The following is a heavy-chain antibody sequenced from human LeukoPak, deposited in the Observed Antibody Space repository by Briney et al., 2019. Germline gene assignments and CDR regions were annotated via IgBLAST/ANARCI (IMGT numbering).Heavy chain of an antibody. V-gene: IGHV4-34*01. Sequence: PETLSLTCAVYGGSFSAYYWSWIRQPPGKGLEWIGEINHSGSTNYNPSLKSRVTISIDTSKNQFSLEMSSVTAADTAVYYCARGRGARSSRWYNWFDPWGQGTLVTVSS. J-gene: IGHJ5*02. CDR3: ARGRGARSSRWYNWFDP. CDR1: GGSFSAYY. D-gene: IGHD6-13*01. CDR2: INHSGST.